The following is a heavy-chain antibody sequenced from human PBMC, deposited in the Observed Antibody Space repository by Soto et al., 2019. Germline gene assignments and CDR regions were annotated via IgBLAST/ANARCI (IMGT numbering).Heavy chain of an antibody. D-gene: IGHD4-17*01. V-gene: IGHV3-48*02. CDR3: ERESYGEYDY. Sequence: GGSLRLSCAASGFTFSSYSMNWVRQAPGKGLEWVSYISSSSSTIYYADSVKGRFTISRDNAKNSLYLQMNGLRDEDTAVYYCERESYGEYDYWGQGTLVTVSS. CDR1: GFTFSSYS. J-gene: IGHJ4*02. CDR2: ISSSSSTI.